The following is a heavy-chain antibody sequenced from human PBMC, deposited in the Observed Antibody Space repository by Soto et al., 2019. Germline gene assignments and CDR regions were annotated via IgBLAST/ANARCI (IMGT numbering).Heavy chain of an antibody. J-gene: IGHJ4*02. D-gene: IGHD7-27*01. CDR3: ARDTGDGTFDF. Sequence: ASVKVSCKASGYAFTYYRIHWVLQAPGQRLEWMGWVTADKGITDYSQKFQGRVTISRDTSASTAYMELTSLRSEDTAVYYCARDTGDGTFDFWGQGTLVTVSS. CDR2: VTADKGIT. CDR1: GYAFTYYR. V-gene: IGHV1-3*01.